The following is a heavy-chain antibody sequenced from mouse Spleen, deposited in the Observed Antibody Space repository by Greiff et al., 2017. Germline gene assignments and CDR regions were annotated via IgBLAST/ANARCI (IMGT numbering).Heavy chain of an antibody. D-gene: IGHD2-1*01. Sequence: VQLQQPGAELVMPGASVKMSCKASGYTFTDYWMHWVKQRPGQGLEWIGAIDTSDSYTSYNQKFKGKATLTVDESSSTAYMQLSSLTSEDSAVYYCAGYGNYSAWFAYWGQGTLVTVSA. CDR1: GYTFTDYW. CDR2: IDTSDSYT. J-gene: IGHJ3*01. V-gene: IGHV1-69*01. CDR3: AGYGNYSAWFAY.